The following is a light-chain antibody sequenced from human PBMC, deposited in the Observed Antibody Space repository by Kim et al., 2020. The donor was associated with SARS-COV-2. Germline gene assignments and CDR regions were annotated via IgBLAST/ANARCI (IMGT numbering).Light chain of an antibody. CDR1: SSNIGAGYD. CDR3: QSYDSSLSALYV. V-gene: IGLV1-40*01. CDR2: GNS. Sequence: VTSACPGSSSNIGAGYDVHWYQQLPGTAPKLLIYGNSNRPSGVPDRFSGSKSGTSASLAITGLQAEDEADYYCQSYDSSLSALYVFGTGTKVTVL. J-gene: IGLJ1*01.